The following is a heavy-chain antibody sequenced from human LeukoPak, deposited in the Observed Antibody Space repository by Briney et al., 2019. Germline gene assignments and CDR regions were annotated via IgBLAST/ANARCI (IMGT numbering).Heavy chain of an antibody. V-gene: IGHV4-34*01. CDR3: ARGRGGTRYDFWSGYGYFDY. D-gene: IGHD3-3*01. Sequence: SETLSLTCAVYGGSFSGYYWSWIRQPPGKGLEWIGEINHSGSTNYNPSLKSRVTISVDTSENQFSLKLSSVTAADTAVYYCARGRGGTRYDFWSGYGYFDYWGQGTLVTVSS. J-gene: IGHJ4*02. CDR2: INHSGST. CDR1: GGSFSGYY.